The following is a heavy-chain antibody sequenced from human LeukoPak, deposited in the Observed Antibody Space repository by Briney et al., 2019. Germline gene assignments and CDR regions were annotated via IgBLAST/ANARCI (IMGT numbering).Heavy chain of an antibody. CDR3: AKDLMRDRWFGES. J-gene: IGHJ5*02. CDR2: IRYDGNDK. V-gene: IGHV3-30*02. CDR1: GFTFSNYA. D-gene: IGHD3-10*01. Sequence: GGSLRLSCAASGFTFSNYAMHWVRQAPGKGLEWVAFIRYDGNDKFYADSVKGRFAISRDTSRNTLYLQMNSLRAEDTAVYYCAKDLMRDRWFGESWGQGTLVTVSS.